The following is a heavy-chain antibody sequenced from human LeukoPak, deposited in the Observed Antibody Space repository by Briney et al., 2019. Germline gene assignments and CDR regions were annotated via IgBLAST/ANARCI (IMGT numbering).Heavy chain of an antibody. CDR3: AGRPKANSSITMVRGVRWGAFDI. CDR2: IYTSGST. J-gene: IGHJ3*02. V-gene: IGHV4-4*07. D-gene: IGHD3-10*01. Sequence: SETLSLTCTVSGGSISSYYWSWIRQPAGKGLEWIGRIYTSGSTNYNPSLKSRVTMSVDTSKNQFSLKLSSVTAADTAVYYCAGRPKANSSITMVRGVRWGAFDIWGQGTMVTVSS. CDR1: GGSISSYY.